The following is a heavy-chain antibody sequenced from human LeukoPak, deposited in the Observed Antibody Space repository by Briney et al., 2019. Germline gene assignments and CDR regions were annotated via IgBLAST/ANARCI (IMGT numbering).Heavy chain of an antibody. V-gene: IGHV3-48*03. CDR2: ISSSGSTT. Sequence: PGGSLRLSCAASGFXFSNYEINWVRQAPGKGLEWVSYISSSGSTTSYADSVKGRFTVSRDNAENKLYLQMNSLRADDTAVYYCARDDLSWYSGIDYWGQGTLVTVSS. CDR3: ARDDLSWYSGIDY. J-gene: IGHJ4*02. CDR1: GFXFSNYE. D-gene: IGHD6-13*01.